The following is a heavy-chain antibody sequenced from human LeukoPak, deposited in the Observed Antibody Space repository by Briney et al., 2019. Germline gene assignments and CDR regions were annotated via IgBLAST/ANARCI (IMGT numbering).Heavy chain of an antibody. CDR2: FDPEDGEA. V-gene: IGHV1-24*01. CDR1: GCRLTELS. J-gene: IGHJ4*02. Sequence: ASVKVSCKVSGCRLTELSMHWVRQAPGKGLEWMGGFDPEDGEAIYAQKFQGRVTMTEDTSTDTVHMELSSLRFEDTAVYYCVTIPEDSGVDYWGQGTLVIVSS. CDR3: VTIPEDSGVDY. D-gene: IGHD3-10*01.